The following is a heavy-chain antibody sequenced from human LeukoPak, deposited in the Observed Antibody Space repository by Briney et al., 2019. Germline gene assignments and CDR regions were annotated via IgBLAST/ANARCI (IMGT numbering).Heavy chain of an antibody. CDR3: ASDLVATSGDF. CDR1: GFTFSDFY. V-gene: IGHV3-11*01. CDR2: ITSAGRAI. Sequence: GGSLRLSCAASGFTFSDFYMSWVRQAPGKGLEWVSYITSAGRAIYYADSVQGRFTISRDNARNSLYLQMNGLRAEGTAVYYCASDLVATSGDFWGQGTLVTVSS. D-gene: IGHD5-12*01. J-gene: IGHJ4*02.